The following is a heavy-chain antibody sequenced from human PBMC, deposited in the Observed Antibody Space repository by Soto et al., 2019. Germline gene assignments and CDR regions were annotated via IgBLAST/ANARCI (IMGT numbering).Heavy chain of an antibody. CDR1: GCTFSSYC. D-gene: IGHD3-22*01. Sequence: PGGSLRLSCAASGCTFSSYCMHWVRQAPGKGLVWVSRINSDGSSTSYADSVKGRFTISRDNAKNTLYLQMNSLRAEDTAVYYCARDPHYYDSSGYFYYYYGMDVWGQGTTVTVSS. J-gene: IGHJ6*02. V-gene: IGHV3-74*01. CDR2: INSDGSST. CDR3: ARDPHYYDSSGYFYYYYGMDV.